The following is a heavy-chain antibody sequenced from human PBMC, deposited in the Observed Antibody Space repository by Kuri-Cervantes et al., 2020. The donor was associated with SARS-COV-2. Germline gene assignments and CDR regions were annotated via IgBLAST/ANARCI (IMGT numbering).Heavy chain of an antibody. V-gene: IGHV4-38-2*01. D-gene: IGHD3-10*01. CDR1: GYSISSGYY. CDR3: ARTSYDSALY. J-gene: IGHJ4*02. CDR2: IYHSGST. Sequence: SQTLSLTCAVSGYSISSGYYWGWIRQPPGKGLEWIGSIYHSGSTYYNPSLKSRVTISVDTSKNQFSLKLSSVTAADTAVYYCARTSYDSALYWGQGTLVTVSS.